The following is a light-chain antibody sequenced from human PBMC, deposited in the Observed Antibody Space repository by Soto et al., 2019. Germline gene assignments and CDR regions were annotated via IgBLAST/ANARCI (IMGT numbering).Light chain of an antibody. V-gene: IGKV3-15*01. J-gene: IGKJ1*01. CDR2: GAS. CDR1: QSINAH. CDR3: QQYNTWLWT. Sequence: EVVMTQSPATLSVSPGERVTLSCRASQSINAHLAWYQQKPGQAPRLLIHGASTRATGIPARFSGSGFGTEFIXIIGSXXSEDFAVYYCQQYNTWLWTFGQGTKVEIQ.